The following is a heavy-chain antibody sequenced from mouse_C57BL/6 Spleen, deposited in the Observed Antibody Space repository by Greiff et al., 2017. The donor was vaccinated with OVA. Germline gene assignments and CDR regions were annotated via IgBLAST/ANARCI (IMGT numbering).Heavy chain of an antibody. J-gene: IGHJ2*01. CDR2: IDPETGGT. CDR3: TREDLLRYFDY. CDR1: GYTFTDYE. Sequence: VQLQQSGAELVRPGASVTLSCKASGYTFTDYEMHWVKQTPVHGLEWIGAIDPETGGTAYNQKFKGKAILTADKSSSTAYMELRSLTSEDSAVYYCTREDLLRYFDYWGQGTTLTVSS. V-gene: IGHV1-15*01. D-gene: IGHD1-1*01.